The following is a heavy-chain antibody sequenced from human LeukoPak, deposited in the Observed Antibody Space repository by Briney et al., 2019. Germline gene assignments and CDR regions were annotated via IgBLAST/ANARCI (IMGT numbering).Heavy chain of an antibody. D-gene: IGHD4-17*01. CDR3: ARGLYGDYSHY. CDR2: IIPSFGTA. V-gene: IGHV1-69*13. Sequence: SVKVSCKASGGTFSSYAISWVRQAPGQGLEWMGGIIPSFGTANYAQKFQRRVTMTGDESTSTAYMELSSLRSEDTAVDYCARGLYGDYSHYWGQGTLVTVSS. J-gene: IGHJ4*02. CDR1: GGTFSSYA.